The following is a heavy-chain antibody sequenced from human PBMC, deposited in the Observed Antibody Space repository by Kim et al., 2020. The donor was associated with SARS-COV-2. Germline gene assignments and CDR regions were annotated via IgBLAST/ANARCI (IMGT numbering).Heavy chain of an antibody. J-gene: IGHJ5*02. CDR2: ISCNSGSI. D-gene: IGHD2-2*01. CDR1: GFTFDDYA. Sequence: GGSLRLSCAASGFTFDDYAMHWVRQAPGKGLEWVSGISCNSGSIGYADSVKGRFTISRDNAKNSLYLQMNSLRAEDTALYYCAKAYCSSTSCLNWFDPCGERAL. V-gene: IGHV3-9*01. CDR3: AKAYCSSTSCLNWFDP.